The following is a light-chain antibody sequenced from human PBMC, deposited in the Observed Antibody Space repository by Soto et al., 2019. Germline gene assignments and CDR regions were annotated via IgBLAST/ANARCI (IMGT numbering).Light chain of an antibody. CDR2: EAS. CDR3: QQRKNWPPLT. V-gene: IGKV3-11*01. Sequence: EIVLTQSPATLSLSPGERATLSCRASQSVGSSLAWYQQKPGQAPRLLIYEASNRATGIPARFSGSGSGTDFTLTISSLEPEDFAVYYCQQRKNWPPLTFGGGTKVEIK. J-gene: IGKJ4*01. CDR1: QSVGSS.